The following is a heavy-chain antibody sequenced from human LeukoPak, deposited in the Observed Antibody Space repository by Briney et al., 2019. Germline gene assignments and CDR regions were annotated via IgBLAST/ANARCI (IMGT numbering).Heavy chain of an antibody. J-gene: IGHJ6*03. CDR2: IKQDGSEK. V-gene: IGHV3-7*03. D-gene: IGHD2-15*01. Sequence: GGSLRLSCAASGFTFSSYWMSWVRQAPGKGLEWVANIKQDGSEKYYVDSVKGRFTISRDNAKNSLYLQMNSLRSEDTAVYYCARLKGMVVAATILYYYYYMDVWGKGTTVTVSS. CDR3: ARLKGMVVAATILYYYYYMDV. CDR1: GFTFSSYW.